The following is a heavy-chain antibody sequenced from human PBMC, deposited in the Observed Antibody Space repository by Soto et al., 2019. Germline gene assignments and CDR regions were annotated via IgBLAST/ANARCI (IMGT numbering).Heavy chain of an antibody. CDR3: ARRYCISTSCHYYGMDV. CDR2: IIPIFRTA. V-gene: IGHV1-69*12. D-gene: IGHD2-2*01. CDR1: GGTVGTYT. Sequence: QVQLVQSGAEVKKPGSSVKVSCKASGGTVGTYTVSWVRQAPGQGLEWMGGIIPIFRTANYAQKFQGRVTVTADEATSTAYMELSSLRSEDTAVYYCARRYCISTSCHYYGMDVWGQGTTVTVSS. J-gene: IGHJ6*02.